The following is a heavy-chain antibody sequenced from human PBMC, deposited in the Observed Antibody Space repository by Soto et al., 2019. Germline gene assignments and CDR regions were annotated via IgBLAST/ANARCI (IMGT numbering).Heavy chain of an antibody. CDR2: INPNSGGT. V-gene: IGHV1-2*02. CDR1: VYAFTCYY. Sequence: XSVKVSCKASVYAFTCYYMHWVRQAPGQGLEWMGWINPNSGGTNYAQKFQGRVTMTRDTSISTAYMELSRLRSDDTAVYYCARDHPTYYFDYWGQGTLVTVSS. CDR3: ARDHPTYYFDY. J-gene: IGHJ4*02. D-gene: IGHD3-16*01.